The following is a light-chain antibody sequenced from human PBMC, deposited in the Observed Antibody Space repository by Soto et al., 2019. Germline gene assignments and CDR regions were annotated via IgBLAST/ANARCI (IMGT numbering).Light chain of an antibody. CDR3: SSYTSGSTLE. J-gene: IGLJ2*01. CDR2: EVS. V-gene: IGLV2-14*01. Sequence: QSALTQPASVSGSPGQSITISCTGTSSDVGGYNYVSWYQQHPGSAPKLMIYEVSNRPSGVSNRFSGSKSGNTASLTISGLQAEDEADYYCSSYTSGSTLEFGGGTKVTVL. CDR1: SSDVGGYNY.